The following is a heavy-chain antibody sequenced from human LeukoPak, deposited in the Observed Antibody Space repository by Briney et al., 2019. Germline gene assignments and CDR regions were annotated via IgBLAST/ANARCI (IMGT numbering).Heavy chain of an antibody. CDR2: ISSSSSYI. CDR3: ASGLGDDSSGYYYYYYYMDV. V-gene: IGHV3-21*01. Sequence: GGSLRLSCAASGFTFSSYLMNWVRQAPGKGLEWVPSISSSSSYIYYADSVKGRFTISRDNAKNSLYLQMNSLRAEDTAVYYCASGLGDDSSGYYYYYYYMDVWGKGTTVTVSS. D-gene: IGHD3-22*01. J-gene: IGHJ6*03. CDR1: GFTFSSYL.